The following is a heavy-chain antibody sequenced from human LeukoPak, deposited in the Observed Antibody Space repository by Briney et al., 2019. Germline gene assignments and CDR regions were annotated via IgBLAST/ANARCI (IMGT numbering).Heavy chain of an antibody. D-gene: IGHD6-13*01. CDR2: RSNRAGT. J-gene: IGHJ4*02. CDR1: GFSFSNYG. CDR3: AIPRPYGTTWYGAIEY. Sequence: GGSLTLSCAASGFSFSNYGMSWVRQAQGPGLELVWARSNRAGTHYADSVKGRFPASRAASQTTLYLQLNRRSVADAAVYYCAIPRPYGTTWYGAIEYWGQGSLVTVSS. V-gene: IGHV3-23*01.